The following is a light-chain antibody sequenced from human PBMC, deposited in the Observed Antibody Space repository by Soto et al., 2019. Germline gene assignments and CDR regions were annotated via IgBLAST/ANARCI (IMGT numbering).Light chain of an antibody. CDR2: SLS. Sequence: QSVLTQPPSASGTPGQRVAFSCSGSTSNIGANTVSWYQQLPGAAPKLLIYSLSQRPSGVPDRFSGSKSGTSASLAISGLQSDDEADYYCAAWDDSLNGYVFGTGTKVTVL. CDR3: AAWDDSLNGYV. V-gene: IGLV1-44*01. J-gene: IGLJ1*01. CDR1: TSNIGANT.